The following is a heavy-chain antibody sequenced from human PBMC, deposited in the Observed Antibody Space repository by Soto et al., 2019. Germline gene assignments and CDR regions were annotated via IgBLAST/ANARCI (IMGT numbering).Heavy chain of an antibody. CDR3: TRYYYESSGYYVY. D-gene: IGHD3-22*01. CDR2: IRSEANGGAT. J-gene: IGHJ4*02. CDR1: XFTFGSYA. V-gene: IGHV3-49*03. Sequence: LXLSCTGSXFTFGSYALSWFLQAPXKWVEWVGVIRSEANGGATDYAASVKGRITISRDDSKSIAYMEINSLQTEDKAVYYCTRYYYESSGYYVYSGQGALVTVSS.